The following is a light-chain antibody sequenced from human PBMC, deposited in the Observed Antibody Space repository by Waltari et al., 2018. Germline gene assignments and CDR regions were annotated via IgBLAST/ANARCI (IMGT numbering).Light chain of an antibody. CDR3: SSYAGSNNFVV. CDR2: EVT. Sequence: QSALTQPPSASGSPGQSVTISCTGTSSDIGGYDYVSWYQPHPGKAPKLMIYEVTKRPSGVPGRFSGSKSGDTASLTVSGLQAEDEADYYCSSYAGSNNFVVFGGGTKVTVL. V-gene: IGLV2-8*01. J-gene: IGLJ2*01. CDR1: SSDIGGYDY.